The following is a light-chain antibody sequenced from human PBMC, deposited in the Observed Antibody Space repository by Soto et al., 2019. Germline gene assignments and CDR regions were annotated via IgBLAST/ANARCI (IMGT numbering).Light chain of an antibody. CDR2: DAS. CDR1: QSISSW. V-gene: IGKV1-5*01. Sequence: DIQMTQSPSTLSASVGDRVTITCRASQSISSWLAWYQQKPGKAPKLLIYDASSLESGVPSRFSGSGSWTEFTLTIISLQPDDFATYYCQQYNSYPYTFGQGTKLEIK. J-gene: IGKJ2*01. CDR3: QQYNSYPYT.